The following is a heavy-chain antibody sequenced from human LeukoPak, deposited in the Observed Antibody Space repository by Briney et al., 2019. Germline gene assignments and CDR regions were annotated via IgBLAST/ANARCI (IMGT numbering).Heavy chain of an antibody. D-gene: IGHD3-16*01. V-gene: IGHV1-2*02. CDR2: INPNSGGT. Sequence: ASVKVSCKASGYTFIDYYMHWVRQAPGQGLEWMGWINPNSGGTNYAQNFQGRVTMTRDTSIRTVYMELSRLRSDDTAVYYCARDLEYLYPGGAFDIWGQGTMVTVSS. CDR3: ARDLEYLYPGGAFDI. J-gene: IGHJ3*02. CDR1: GYTFIDYY.